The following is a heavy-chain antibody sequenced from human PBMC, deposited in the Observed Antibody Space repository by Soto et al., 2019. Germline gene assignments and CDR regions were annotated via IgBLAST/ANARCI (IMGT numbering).Heavy chain of an antibody. D-gene: IGHD3-3*01. V-gene: IGHV4-4*07. J-gene: IGHJ5*02. CDR2: TYSSGNT. Sequence: SETLSLTCSVSGGTISGYYWTWIRQPAGKGPEWIGRTYSSGNTKYNPSLQSRVTMSLDTSNNQFSLRLTSVTAADTAVYYCARGQRFSDWFDPWGQGILVTVSS. CDR3: ARGQRFSDWFDP. CDR1: GGTISGYY.